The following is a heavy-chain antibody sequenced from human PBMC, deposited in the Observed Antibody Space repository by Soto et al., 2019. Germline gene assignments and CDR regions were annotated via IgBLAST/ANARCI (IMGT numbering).Heavy chain of an antibody. CDR2: IDPSDSYT. J-gene: IGHJ4*02. D-gene: IGHD3-3*01. CDR3: ARRRYDFWICYTPNYYVVY. V-gene: IGHV5-10-1*01. Sequence: GESLKISCKGSGYSFTSYWISWVRQMPGKGLEWMGRIDPSDSYTNYSPSFQGHVTISADKSISTAYLQWSSLKASDTAMYYCARRRYDFWICYTPNYYVVYWCPGPLVTVS. CDR1: GYSFTSYW.